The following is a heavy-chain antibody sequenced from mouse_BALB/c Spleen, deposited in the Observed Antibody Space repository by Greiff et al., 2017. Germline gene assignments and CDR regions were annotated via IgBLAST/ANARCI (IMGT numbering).Heavy chain of an antibody. D-gene: IGHD1-1*01. J-gene: IGHJ3*01. CDR3: ARASYYGSFAY. V-gene: IGHV7-1*02. CDR1: GFTFSDFY. Sequence: EVKLMESGGGLVQPGGSLRLSCATSGFTFSDFYMEWVRQPPGKRLEWIAASRNKANDYTTEYSASVKGRFIVSRDTSQSILYLQMNALRAEDTAIYYCARASYYGSFAYWGQGTLVTVSA. CDR2: SRNKANDYTT.